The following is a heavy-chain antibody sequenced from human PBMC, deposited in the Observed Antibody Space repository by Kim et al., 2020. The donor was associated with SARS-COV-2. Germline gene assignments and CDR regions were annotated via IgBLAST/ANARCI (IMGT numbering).Heavy chain of an antibody. V-gene: IGHV4-59*08. CDR2: IYYSGNT. Sequence: SETLSLTCTVSGGSISSYFWSWIRQPPGKGLEWVGYIYYSGNTNYNPSLKSRVTISVDTSKNQFSLKLSSVTAADTAVYYCARHRSAYFLGGAFDIWGQG. J-gene: IGHJ3*02. CDR3: ARHRSAYFLGGAFDI. CDR1: GGSISSYF. D-gene: IGHD3-16*01.